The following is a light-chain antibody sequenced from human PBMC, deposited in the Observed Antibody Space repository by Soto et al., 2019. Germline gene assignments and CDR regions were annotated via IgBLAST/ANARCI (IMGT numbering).Light chain of an antibody. CDR3: SSYTTNSTYV. Sequence: QSVLTQPASVSGSPGQSITISCTGTSSDVGGYNYVSWYQQHPGKAPKLMIYDVTYRPSSASNRFSGSKSGNTASLTISGLRAEDEADYYCSSYTTNSTYVFGTGTKVTVL. CDR1: SSDVGGYNY. V-gene: IGLV2-14*01. CDR2: DVT. J-gene: IGLJ1*01.